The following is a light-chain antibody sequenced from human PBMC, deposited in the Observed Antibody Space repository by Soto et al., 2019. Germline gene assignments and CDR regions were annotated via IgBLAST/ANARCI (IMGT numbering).Light chain of an antibody. Sequence: EIVLTQSPGTLTLSPGERATLSCRASQSVSSSYLAWYQQKPGQAPRLLIYGASSRATGIPDRFSGSGSGTHFTLTISRLEPEDLAVYYCQQYGSSPPYTFGQGTKLEIK. V-gene: IGKV3-20*01. CDR1: QSVSSSY. CDR3: QQYGSSPPYT. J-gene: IGKJ2*01. CDR2: GAS.